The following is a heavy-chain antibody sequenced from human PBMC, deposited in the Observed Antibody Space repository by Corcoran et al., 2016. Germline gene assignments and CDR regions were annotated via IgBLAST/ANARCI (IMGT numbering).Heavy chain of an antibody. CDR2: IYYSGST. J-gene: IGHJ5*02. D-gene: IGHD4-17*01. Sequence: QVHLQESGPGLVKPSETLSLTCTVSGGSISSYYWNWIRQPPGKGLEWIGCIYYSGSTNYNPHLKSRVTISVDTSKNQFSLKLSSVTAGDTAVYYGARAGVGTMTTREFDTWGQGTLVTVSS. CDR3: ARAGVGTMTTREFDT. CDR1: GGSISSYY. V-gene: IGHV4-59*01.